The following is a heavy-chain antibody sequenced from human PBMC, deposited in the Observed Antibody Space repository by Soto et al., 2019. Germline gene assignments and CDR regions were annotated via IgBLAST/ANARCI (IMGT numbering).Heavy chain of an antibody. CDR2: IYKSGDT. V-gene: IGHV3-66*01. Sequence: EVQLVESGGGLLQPGGSLRLSCAASGFTVSSSYLYWVRQAPGKGLEWVSSIYKSGDTDYTDSVKGRFTISIDKYKSTLFLQMNSLRAEDTAVYYCARGTVGTNPNWLGPWGQGTLVTVSS. D-gene: IGHD1-26*01. CDR3: ARGTVGTNPNWLGP. CDR1: GFTVSSSY. J-gene: IGHJ5*02.